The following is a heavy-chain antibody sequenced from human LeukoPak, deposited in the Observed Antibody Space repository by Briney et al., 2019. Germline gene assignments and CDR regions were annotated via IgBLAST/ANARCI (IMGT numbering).Heavy chain of an antibody. D-gene: IGHD1/OR15-1a*01. CDR2: ISGSGDST. J-gene: IGHJ4*02. Sequence: GGPLRLSCAVSGFTFSTYAMTWVRQAPGEGLEWVSGISGSGDSTFYADSVRGRFTVSRDNSKNTLFLQMTSLRAEDTAVYYCAKPKTTAVGNYWGQGTLVTVSS. V-gene: IGHV3-23*01. CDR3: AKPKTTAVGNY. CDR1: GFTFSTYA.